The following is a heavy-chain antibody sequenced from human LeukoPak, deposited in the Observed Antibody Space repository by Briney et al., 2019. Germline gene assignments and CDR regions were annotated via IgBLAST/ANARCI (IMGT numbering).Heavy chain of an antibody. CDR3: ARRGADYSHYYDY. CDR1: GYSFTSNW. CDR2: IDPRDSYM. D-gene: IGHD4-11*01. Sequence: RGESLKISCKGSGYSFTSNWISWVRQMPGKGLEWMGRIDPRDSYMKYSPSLQGHVTISTDKSISTAYLQWSSLKASDTAMYYCARRGADYSHYYDYWGQGTLVTVSS. J-gene: IGHJ4*02. V-gene: IGHV5-10-1*01.